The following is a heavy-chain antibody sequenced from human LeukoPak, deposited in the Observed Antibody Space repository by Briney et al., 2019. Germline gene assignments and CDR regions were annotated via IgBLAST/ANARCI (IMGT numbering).Heavy chain of an antibody. V-gene: IGHV3-30*18. CDR3: VKRGGGNHGLDV. CDR1: GFIFTNYA. Sequence: GGSLRLSCVASGFIFTNYAIHWVRQAPGKGPECVAVILFDGSKKYYADSVKGRFTISRDDSRNTAYLQMDSLRVEDTAVYHCVKRGGGNHGLDVWGQGTQVTVS. CDR2: ILFDGSKK. D-gene: IGHD4-23*01. J-gene: IGHJ6*02.